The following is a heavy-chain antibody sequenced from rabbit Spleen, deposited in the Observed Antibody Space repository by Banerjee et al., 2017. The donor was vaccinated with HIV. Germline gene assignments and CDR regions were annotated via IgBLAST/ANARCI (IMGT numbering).Heavy chain of an antibody. D-gene: IGHD1-1*01. J-gene: IGHJ4*01. Sequence: QEQLEESGGGLVKPEGSLTLTCTASGFSFSSGYDMSWVRQAPGKGLEWIGFIYTGNGKNYYASWAKGRFTISKTSSTTVTLQVTSVTAADTATYFCTRDDGSGHYIDGYFNLWGPGTLVTVS. CDR1: GFSFSSGYD. CDR3: TRDDGSGHYIDGYFNL. V-gene: IGHV1S45*01. CDR2: IYTGNGKN.